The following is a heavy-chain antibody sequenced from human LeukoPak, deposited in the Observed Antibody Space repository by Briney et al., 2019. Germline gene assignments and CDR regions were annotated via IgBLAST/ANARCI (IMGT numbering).Heavy chain of an antibody. D-gene: IGHD3-9*01. CDR1: GGTFSSYA. CDR2: IIPIFGTA. CDR3: ARRRYDILTGYYDY. V-gene: IGHV1-69*06. J-gene: IGHJ4*02. Sequence: SVKVSCKASGGTFSSYAISWVRQAPGQGLEWMGGIIPIFGTANYAQKFQGRVTITADKSTSTAYMELSSLRPEDTAVYYCARRRYDILTGYYDYWGQGTLVTVSS.